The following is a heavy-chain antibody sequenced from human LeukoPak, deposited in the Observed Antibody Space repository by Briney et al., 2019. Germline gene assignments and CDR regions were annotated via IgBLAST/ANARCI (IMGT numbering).Heavy chain of an antibody. CDR1: GYTFTSYY. D-gene: IGHD3-10*01. Sequence: ASVKVSCTASGYTFTSYYMHWARQAPGQGLEWMGIINPSGGSTSYAQKFQGRVTMTRDTSTSTVYMELSSLRSEDTAVYYCARGPTMVRGVIITWGQGTLVTVSS. CDR2: INPSGGST. V-gene: IGHV1-46*01. J-gene: IGHJ4*02. CDR3: ARGPTMVRGVIIT.